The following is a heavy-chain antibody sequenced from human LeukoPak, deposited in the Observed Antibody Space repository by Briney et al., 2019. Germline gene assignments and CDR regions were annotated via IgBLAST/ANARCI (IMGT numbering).Heavy chain of an antibody. CDR1: GGTFSSYA. CDR3: ATAYGYNY. D-gene: IGHD5-18*01. J-gene: IGHJ4*02. V-gene: IGHV1-24*01. Sequence: ASVKVSCKASGGTFSSYAISWVRQAPGQGLEWMGGFDPEDGETIYAQKFQGRVTMTEDTSTDTAYMELSSLRSEDTAVYYCATAYGYNYWGQGTLVTVSS. CDR2: FDPEDGET.